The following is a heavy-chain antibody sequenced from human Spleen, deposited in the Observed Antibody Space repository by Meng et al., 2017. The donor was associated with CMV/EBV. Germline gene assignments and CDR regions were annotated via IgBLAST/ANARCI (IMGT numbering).Heavy chain of an antibody. V-gene: IGHV3-30*04. CDR1: GFIFKDSP. J-gene: IGHJ4*02. D-gene: IGHD3-22*01. CDR2: MSFDGSIQ. Sequence: GGSLRLSCAVSGFIFKDSPMHWVRRAPGRGLEWVAFMSFDGSIQYYADSVKGRFTISRDLSKNTLYLQMNSLRAEDTAVYYCAKVTSSGYWSFDYWGQGTLVTVSS. CDR3: AKVTSSGYWSFDY.